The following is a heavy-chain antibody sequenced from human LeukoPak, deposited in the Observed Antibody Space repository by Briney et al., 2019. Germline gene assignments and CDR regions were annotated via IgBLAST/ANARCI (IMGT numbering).Heavy chain of an antibody. CDR1: GFPFSTFP. V-gene: IGHV3-23*01. CDR2: LSGDGSDT. CDR3: AKGGHGDY. D-gene: IGHD2-21*02. J-gene: IGHJ4*02. Sequence: GGSLRLSCQASGFPFSTFPMSWVRQAPGKGLEWVSTLSGDGSDTYYADSVKGRFTISRDTSKNTLFLQMNSLRADDTAIYYCAKGGHGDYWGQGTMVTVSS.